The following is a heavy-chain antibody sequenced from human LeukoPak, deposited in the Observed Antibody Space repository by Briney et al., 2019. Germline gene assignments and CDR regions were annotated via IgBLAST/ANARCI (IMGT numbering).Heavy chain of an antibody. CDR2: IYYSGST. V-gene: IGHV4-59*01. CDR3: GRYQNGGGAFDI. CDR1: GGSINSYY. J-gene: IGHJ3*02. Sequence: PSETLSLTCTVSGGSINSYYWGWIRQPPGKGLEWIGYIYYSGSTNSNPSLKSRVPISVDTSKNQFSLKLSSVSAADTAIYYCGRYQNGGGAFDIWGQGTVVTVSS. D-gene: IGHD3-16*01.